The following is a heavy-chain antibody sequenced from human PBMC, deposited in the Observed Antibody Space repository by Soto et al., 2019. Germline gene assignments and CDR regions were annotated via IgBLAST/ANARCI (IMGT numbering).Heavy chain of an antibody. D-gene: IGHD3-22*01. V-gene: IGHV3-23*01. CDR3: AKRGFWGYYYDVRAGMAV. J-gene: IGHJ6*02. Sequence: GGSMRLSCAASGFTFSSYAMSWVRQAPGKGLEWVSAISGSGGSTYYADSVKGRFTISRDNSKNTLYLQMNSLRAEDTALYYCAKRGFWGYYYDVRAGMAVWGQGTTVPVSS. CDR2: ISGSGGST. CDR1: GFTFSSYA.